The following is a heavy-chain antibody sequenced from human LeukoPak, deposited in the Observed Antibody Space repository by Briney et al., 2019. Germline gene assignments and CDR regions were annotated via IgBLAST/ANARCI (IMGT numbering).Heavy chain of an antibody. CDR3: AKDWEVLLWFGEFSYFDY. J-gene: IGHJ4*02. Sequence: XRQXXXXXXEWXSAISGSGGSTYYADSVKGRFTISRDNSKNTLYLQMNSLRAEDTAVYYCAKDWEVLLWFGEFSYFDYWGQGTLVTVSS. V-gene: IGHV3-23*01. D-gene: IGHD3-10*01. CDR2: ISGSGGST.